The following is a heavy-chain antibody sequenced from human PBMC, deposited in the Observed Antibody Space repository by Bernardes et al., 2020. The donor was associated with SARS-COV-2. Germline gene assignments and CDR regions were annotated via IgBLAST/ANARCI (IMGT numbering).Heavy chain of an antibody. CDR3: AKSAQVVPWGWFDP. V-gene: IGHV1-2*02. Sequence: ASVKVSCKTSGYTFTGYYIHWVRQAPGQGLEWMGWITPNSGGTNYAQIFQGRVTMTSDTSINTVYMDLSRLTSDDTAVYYCAKSAQVVPWGWFDPWGQGTLVTVSS. CDR1: GYTFTGYY. D-gene: IGHD6-6*01. J-gene: IGHJ5*02. CDR2: ITPNSGGT.